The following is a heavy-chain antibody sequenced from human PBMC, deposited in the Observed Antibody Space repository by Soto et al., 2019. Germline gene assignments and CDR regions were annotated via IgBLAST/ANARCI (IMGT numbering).Heavy chain of an antibody. J-gene: IGHJ6*02. V-gene: IGHV3-23*01. CDR2: ISGSGGST. Sequence: GSVRLSCAASGFTFSSYPMSWVRQAPGKGLEWVSAISGSGGSTYYADSVKGRFTISRDNSKNTLYLQMNSLRAEDTAVYYCAKGNGGSSSSWYQYYYYGMDVWGQGTTVTVSS. CDR1: GFTFSSYP. CDR3: AKGNGGSSSSWYQYYYYGMDV. D-gene: IGHD6-13*01.